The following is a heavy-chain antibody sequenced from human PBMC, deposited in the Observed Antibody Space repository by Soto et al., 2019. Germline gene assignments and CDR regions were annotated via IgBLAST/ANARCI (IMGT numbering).Heavy chain of an antibody. CDR3: ARDPDSSGYYYFDS. V-gene: IGHV3-64*01. Sequence: RLSCAASGFTFSSFAMHWVRQAPGKGLEYVSAISSYGGSTYYANSVKGRFTISRDNSKNTLYLQMGSLRAEDMAVYYCARDPDSSGYYYFDSWSQGTLVTVSS. CDR1: GFTFSSFA. J-gene: IGHJ4*02. CDR2: ISSYGGST. D-gene: IGHD3-22*01.